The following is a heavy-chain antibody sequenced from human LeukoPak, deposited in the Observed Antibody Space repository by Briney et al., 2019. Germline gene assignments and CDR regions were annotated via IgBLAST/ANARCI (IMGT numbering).Heavy chain of an antibody. CDR1: GYTFTSYA. J-gene: IGHJ4*02. CDR2: ISAYNGNT. V-gene: IGHV1-18*01. Sequence: ASVKVSCKASGYTFTSYAMHWVRQAPGQGLEWMGWISAYNGNTNYAQKLQGRVTMTTDTSTSTAYVELRSLRSDDTAVYYCAICLRNYELDYWGQGTLVTVSS. D-gene: IGHD1-7*01. CDR3: AICLRNYELDY.